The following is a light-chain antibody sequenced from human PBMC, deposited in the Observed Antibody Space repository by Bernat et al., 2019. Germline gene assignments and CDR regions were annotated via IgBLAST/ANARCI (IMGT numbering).Light chain of an antibody. CDR3: QQYNSYHP. J-gene: IGKJ2*01. CDR2: KAS. CDR1: QSISSW. Sequence: DIQMTQSPSTLSASVGDRVTITCRASQSISSWLAWYQQKPGKAPKLLIYKASILESGDPSRLCGSGSGTAFTLTISSLQPDDFATYYRQQYNSYHPFGQGTKLEIK. V-gene: IGKV1-5*03.